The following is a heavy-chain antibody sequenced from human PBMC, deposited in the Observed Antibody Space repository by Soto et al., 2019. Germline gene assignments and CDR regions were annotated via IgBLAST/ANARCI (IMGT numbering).Heavy chain of an antibody. J-gene: IGHJ6*02. Sequence: SETLSLTCAVSGGSVSSGSWWSWVRQPPGKGLEWIGEIYHNENTNYNPSLKSRVTISVDKSKDQSSLKLSSVTAADTAVYYCARDRRYCSDTSCYNTMDVWGQGTTVT. CDR1: GGSVSSGSW. V-gene: IGHV4-4*02. D-gene: IGHD2-2*01. CDR2: IYHNENT. CDR3: ARDRRYCSDTSCYNTMDV.